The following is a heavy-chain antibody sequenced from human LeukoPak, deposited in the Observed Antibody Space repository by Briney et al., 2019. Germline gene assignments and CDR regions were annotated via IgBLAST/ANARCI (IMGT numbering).Heavy chain of an antibody. CDR3: TRDQITMIVVVTTPFDY. CDR1: GFTFSDHY. J-gene: IGHJ4*02. Sequence: GGSLRLSCAASGFTFSDHYMDWVRQAPGKGLEWVGLTRNKANSYTTEYAASVKGRFTISRDDSKSIAYLQMNSLKTEDTAVYYCTRDQITMIVVVTTPFDYWGQGTLVTVSS. V-gene: IGHV3-72*01. CDR2: TRNKANSYTT. D-gene: IGHD3-22*01.